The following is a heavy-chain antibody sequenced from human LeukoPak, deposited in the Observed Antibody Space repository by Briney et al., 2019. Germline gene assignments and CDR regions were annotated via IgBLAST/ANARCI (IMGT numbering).Heavy chain of an antibody. CDR3: ARDGRSGSYFQNWFDP. J-gene: IGHJ5*02. V-gene: IGHV3-30-3*01. CDR2: ISHDGSNK. Sequence: GGSLRLSCAVSGFTFSSYAMHWVRQAPGKGLEWVAVISHDGSNKYSADSVKGRFTISRDNSKNTLYLQMNSLRPEDTAVYYCARDGRSGSYFQNWFDPWGQGTLVTVSS. CDR1: GFTFSSYA. D-gene: IGHD3-10*01.